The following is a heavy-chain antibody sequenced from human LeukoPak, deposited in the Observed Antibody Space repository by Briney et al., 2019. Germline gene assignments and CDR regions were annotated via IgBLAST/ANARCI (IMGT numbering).Heavy chain of an antibody. J-gene: IGHJ3*02. Sequence: PGRSLRLSCAASGYTFSDYAMHWVRQAPGKGLEWVALISYDGSNKYYADSVKGRFTISRDNSKNTPYLQMNSLRPEDTAVHYCARARVTAGTTRIAFDIWGQGTMVTVSS. CDR1: GYTFSDYA. D-gene: IGHD1-1*01. V-gene: IGHV3-30-3*01. CDR2: ISYDGSNK. CDR3: ARARVTAGTTRIAFDI.